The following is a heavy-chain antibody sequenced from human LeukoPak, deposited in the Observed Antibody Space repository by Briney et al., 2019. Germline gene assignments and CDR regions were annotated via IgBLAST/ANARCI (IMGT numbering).Heavy chain of an antibody. CDR1: GGSVSGYY. J-gene: IGHJ4*02. Sequence: SETLSLTCAVYGGSVSGYYWSWIRQPPGKGVEWIGEINHSGSTNYNPFLKSRVTISVDTSKKQFSLKLSSVTAADTAVYYCARGVCSGGGCYGLFNYWGQGTLVTVSS. CDR2: INHSGST. V-gene: IGHV4-34*01. CDR3: ARGVCSGGGCYGLFNY. D-gene: IGHD2-15*01.